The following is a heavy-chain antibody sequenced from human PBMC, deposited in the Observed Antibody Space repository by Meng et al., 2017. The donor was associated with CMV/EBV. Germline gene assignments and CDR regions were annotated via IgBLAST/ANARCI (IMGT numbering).Heavy chain of an antibody. CDR1: GGSFSGYY. J-gene: IGHJ5*02. D-gene: IGHD1-7*01. V-gene: IGHV4-34*01. CDR3: ARVLKAGTRGNWFDP. Sequence: QVQLQQWGAGLLKPSETLSLTCAVYGGSFSGYYWSWIRQPPGKGLEWIGEINHSGSTNYNPSLKSRVTTSVDTSKNQFSLKLSSVTAADTAVYYCARVLKAGTRGNWFDPWGQGTLVTVSS. CDR2: INHSGST.